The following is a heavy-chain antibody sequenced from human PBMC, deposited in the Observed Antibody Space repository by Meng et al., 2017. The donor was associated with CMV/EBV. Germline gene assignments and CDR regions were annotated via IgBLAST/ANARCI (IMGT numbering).Heavy chain of an antibody. D-gene: IGHD3-9*01. V-gene: IGHV3-74*01. CDR1: GFTFSSYW. CDR2: INSDGSST. Sequence: LSLTCAASGFTFSSYWMHWVRQAPGKGLVWVSRINSDGSSTSYADSVKGRFTISRDNAKNTLYLQMNSLRAEDTAVYYCARGPLRYFDWLLSIPPNYYYYGMDVWGQGTTVTVSS. J-gene: IGHJ6*02. CDR3: ARGPLRYFDWLLSIPPNYYYYGMDV.